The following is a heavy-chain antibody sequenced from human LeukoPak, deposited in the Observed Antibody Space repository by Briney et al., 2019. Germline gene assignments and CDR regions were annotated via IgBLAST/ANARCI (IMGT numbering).Heavy chain of an antibody. CDR3: ARGIESYGDYGY. J-gene: IGHJ4*02. V-gene: IGHV4-59*01. CDR1: GGSISGSY. CDR2: MYNSGST. D-gene: IGHD4-17*01. Sequence: SETLSLTCTVSGGSISGSYWSWIRQPPGKGLEWIAYMYNSGSTNYNPSLKSRVTISIDTSKNQFSLKLSSLTAADTAIYYCARGIESYGDYGYWGQGILVTVYS.